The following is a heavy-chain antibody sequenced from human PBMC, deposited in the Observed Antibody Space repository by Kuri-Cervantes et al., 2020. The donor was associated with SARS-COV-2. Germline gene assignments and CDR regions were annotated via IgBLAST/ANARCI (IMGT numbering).Heavy chain of an antibody. D-gene: IGHD3-10*01. J-gene: IGHJ4*02. V-gene: IGHV4-34*01. CDR3: ARFEEFFDY. CDR1: GFTFSDYY. Sequence: ESLKISCAASGFTFSDYYMSWIRQAPGKGLEWIGEINHSGSTNYNPSLKSRVTISVDTSKNQFSLKLSSVTAADTAVYYCARFEEFFDYWGQGTLVTVSS. CDR2: INHSGST.